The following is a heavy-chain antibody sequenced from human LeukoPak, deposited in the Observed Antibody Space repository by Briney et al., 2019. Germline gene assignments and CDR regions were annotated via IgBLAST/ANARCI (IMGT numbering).Heavy chain of an antibody. J-gene: IGHJ4*02. Sequence: ASVKVSCKASGYTFTSYGISWVRQAPGQGLEWMGWISAYNGNTNYAQKLQGRVTMTEDTSTDTAYMELSSLRSEDTAVYYCATTRGGPDDTDFDYWGQGTLVTVSS. CDR2: ISAYNGNT. V-gene: IGHV1-18*01. CDR3: ATTRGGPDDTDFDY. CDR1: GYTFTSYG. D-gene: IGHD1-1*01.